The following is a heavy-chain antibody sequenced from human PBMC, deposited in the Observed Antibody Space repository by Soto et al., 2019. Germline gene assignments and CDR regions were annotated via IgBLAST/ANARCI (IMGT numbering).Heavy chain of an antibody. V-gene: IGHV3-30*03. J-gene: IGHJ4*02. CDR1: GFPFTTYG. CDR2: ISYDGRNK. Sequence: QVQLVESGGGVVQPGRSLRLSCAASGFPFTTYGMHWVREGPGKGLEWVAVISYDGRNKFYADSVKGRFTISRDNSKNTLYLQMSSLRPDDTALYYCVGGQYYFDFRGQGTLVIVSS. CDR3: VGGQYYFDF. D-gene: IGHD3-10*01.